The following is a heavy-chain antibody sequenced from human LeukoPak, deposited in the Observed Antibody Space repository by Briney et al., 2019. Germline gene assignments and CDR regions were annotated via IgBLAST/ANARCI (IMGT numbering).Heavy chain of an antibody. J-gene: IGHJ4*02. CDR1: GFTFSSYA. CDR3: AHPPAGFGHDGYFDY. Sequence: GGSLRLSCAASGFTFSSYAMSWVRQAPGKGLEWVSAISGSGGSTDYADSVKGRFTISRNNSKNTLYLQMNSLRPDDPAVYYCAHPPAGFGHDGYFDYWGQGTLVTVSS. V-gene: IGHV3-23*01. D-gene: IGHD3-16*01. CDR2: ISGSGGST.